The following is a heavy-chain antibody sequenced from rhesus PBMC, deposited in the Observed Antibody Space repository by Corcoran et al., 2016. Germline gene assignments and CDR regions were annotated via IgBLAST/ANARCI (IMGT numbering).Heavy chain of an antibody. CDR1: GYSFTTSG. V-gene: IGHV7-193*01. CDR3: ARSNTVTVFDY. D-gene: IGHD4-23*01. CDR2: MNTYPGNP. Sequence: QVQLVKSGPEVKQPGASVKVSCKASGYSFTTSGMNGGRRAPGQGLEWMGWMNTYPGNPTYAQGFTERFVFSMDTSVSTVYLQISSLKAEDTAVYYCARSNTVTVFDYWGQGVLVTVSS. J-gene: IGHJ4*01.